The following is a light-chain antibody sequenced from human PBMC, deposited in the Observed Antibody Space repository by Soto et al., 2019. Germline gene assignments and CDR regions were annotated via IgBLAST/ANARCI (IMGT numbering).Light chain of an antibody. CDR3: SSYTSSSTLQGV. Sequence: LTQPASVSGSPGQSITISCTGTSSDVGGYNYVSWYQQHPGKAPKLMIYDVSNRPSGVSNRFSGSKSGNTASLTISGLQAEDEADYYCSSYTSSSTLQGVFGTGTKVTVL. V-gene: IGLV2-14*01. CDR2: DVS. CDR1: SSDVGGYNY. J-gene: IGLJ1*01.